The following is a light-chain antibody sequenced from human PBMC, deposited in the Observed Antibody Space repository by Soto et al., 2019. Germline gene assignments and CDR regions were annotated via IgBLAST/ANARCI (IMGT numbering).Light chain of an antibody. CDR2: MAS. V-gene: IGKV1-5*03. Sequence: DVQMTQSPSTLSASIGDTVTITCRASQTSVTWLAWYQQKPGRSPKLLIYMASILESGVPSRFRGRGSGTEFTLTISGLQPDDLGTYYCQQYNSYPKTFGEGTKLDI. J-gene: IGKJ2*01. CDR3: QQYNSYPKT. CDR1: QTSVTW.